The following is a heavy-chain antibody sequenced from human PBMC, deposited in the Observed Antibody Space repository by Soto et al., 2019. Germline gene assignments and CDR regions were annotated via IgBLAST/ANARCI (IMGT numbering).Heavy chain of an antibody. CDR2: ISVDDGDT. V-gene: IGHV1-18*04. D-gene: IGHD5-18*01. CDR1: GYTFTSYG. CDR3: ARDQVAKWAPGSYMVNCYYCMHA. J-gene: IGHJ6*02. Sequence: ASVKVSCKASGYTFTSYGISWVRQAPGQGLEWMGWISVDDGDTNYAQNFQGRVTMSTDTSTSTAYMEMRSLRSDDTAVYYCARDQVAKWAPGSYMVNCYYCMHAWVQGTPLAV.